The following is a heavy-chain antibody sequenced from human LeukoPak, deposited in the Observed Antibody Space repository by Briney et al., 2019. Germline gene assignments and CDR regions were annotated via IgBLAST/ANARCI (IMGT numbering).Heavy chain of an antibody. CDR2: IHYSGST. Sequence: SETLSLTCTVSGDSISSSNDYWGWIRQPPGKVLEWIGYIHYSGSTNYNPSLKSRVTITEDTSKNQFSLKLSSVTAADTAFYYCARGRPLVYFDYWGQGALVTVSS. J-gene: IGHJ4*02. V-gene: IGHV4-61*05. CDR3: ARGRPLVYFDY. D-gene: IGHD6-6*01. CDR1: GDSISSSNDY.